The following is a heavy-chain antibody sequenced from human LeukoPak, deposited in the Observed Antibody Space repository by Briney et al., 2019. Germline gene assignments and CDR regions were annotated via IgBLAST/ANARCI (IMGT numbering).Heavy chain of an antibody. D-gene: IGHD2-15*01. V-gene: IGHV3-23*01. CDR3: AKQLGYCSDGSCYFPY. CDR1: GFTFSSSA. Sequence: WGSLRISCAASGFTFSSSAMSWVRQAPGKGLEWVSAISNNGGYTYYADSVQGRFTISRDNSKSTLCLQMNSLRAEDTAVYYCAKQLGYCSDGSCYFPYWGQGTLVTVSS. J-gene: IGHJ4*02. CDR2: ISNNGGYT.